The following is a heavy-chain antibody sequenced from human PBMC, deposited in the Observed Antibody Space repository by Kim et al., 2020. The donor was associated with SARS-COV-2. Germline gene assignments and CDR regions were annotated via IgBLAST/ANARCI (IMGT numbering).Heavy chain of an antibody. Sequence: GGSLRLSCAASGFTFSSYSMNWVRQAPGKGLEWVSSISSSSSYIYYADSVKGRFTISRDNAKNSLYLQMNSLRAEDTAVYYCARDSVLSAGPFDYWGQGTLVTVSS. D-gene: IGHD6-13*01. CDR3: ARDSVLSAGPFDY. V-gene: IGHV3-21*01. CDR2: ISSSSSYI. J-gene: IGHJ4*02. CDR1: GFTFSSYS.